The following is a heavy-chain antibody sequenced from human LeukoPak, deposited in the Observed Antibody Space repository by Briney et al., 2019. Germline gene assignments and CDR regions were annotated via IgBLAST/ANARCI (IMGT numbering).Heavy chain of an antibody. D-gene: IGHD3-3*01. Sequence: GGSLRLSCAASGLTFSNAWMSWVRQAPGKGLEWVGRIKSKTDGRTTDYAAPVKGRFTISRDDSKNTLYLQMNSLKTENTAVYYCTTDDDFWSGPSPHDASDIWGQGTMVTVSS. J-gene: IGHJ3*02. CDR3: TTDDDFWSGPSPHDASDI. V-gene: IGHV3-15*01. CDR1: GLTFSNAW. CDR2: IKSKTDGRTT.